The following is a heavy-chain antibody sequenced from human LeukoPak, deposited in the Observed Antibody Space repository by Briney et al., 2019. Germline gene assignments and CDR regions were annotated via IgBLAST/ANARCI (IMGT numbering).Heavy chain of an antibody. V-gene: IGHV3-30*18. Sequence: GGSLRLSCAASGFTFSTYGMHWVRQAPGKGLEWVAVISYDGSNKYYADSVKGRFTISRDNSKNTVDLQMNSLRAEDTAVYYCAKASCSDISCSYFDYWGQGTLVTVSS. D-gene: IGHD2-2*01. CDR3: AKASCSDISCSYFDY. J-gene: IGHJ4*02. CDR1: GFTFSTYG. CDR2: ISYDGSNK.